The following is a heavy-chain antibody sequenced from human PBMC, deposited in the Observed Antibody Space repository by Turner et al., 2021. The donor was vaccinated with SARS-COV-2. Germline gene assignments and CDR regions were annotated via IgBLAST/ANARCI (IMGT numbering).Heavy chain of an antibody. CDR2: IYYSGST. D-gene: IGHD3-22*01. J-gene: IGHJ4*02. CDR1: DGSISSSSYY. V-gene: IGHV4-39*01. Sequence: QLQLQESVPGLVTPSETLSLTCTVSDGSISSSSYYWGWIRQPPGKGLEWIGSIYYSGSTYYNPALKSRVTISVDTTKNQFSLKLSSVTAADTAVYYCARNSPKWYYYDSSGYYDYWGQGTLVTVSS. CDR3: ARNSPKWYYYDSSGYYDY.